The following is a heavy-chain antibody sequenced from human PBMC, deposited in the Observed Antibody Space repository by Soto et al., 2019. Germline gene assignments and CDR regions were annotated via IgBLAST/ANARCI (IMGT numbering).Heavy chain of an antibody. CDR1: GFTFSYYG. Sequence: HPGVSLRLSCAASGFTFSYYGMHWVRQAPGKGLEWVAVISFDGSRQFYGDSVKGRFTISRDNSRNTLSLQMNSLRAEDTAVYYCAKDRSGKTWSSYYGMDVWGQGTTVTVSS. D-gene: IGHD1-26*01. CDR2: ISFDGSRQ. CDR3: AKDRSGKTWSSYYGMDV. V-gene: IGHV3-30*18. J-gene: IGHJ6*02.